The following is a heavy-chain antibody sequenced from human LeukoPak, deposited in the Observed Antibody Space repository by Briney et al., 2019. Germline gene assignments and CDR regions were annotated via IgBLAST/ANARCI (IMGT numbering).Heavy chain of an antibody. J-gene: IGHJ3*02. CDR1: GGSISSSSYF. CDR3: ARPSAVAYSSGWYWTGAFDI. CDR2: IYYSGST. D-gene: IGHD6-19*01. Sequence: SETLSLTCTVSGGSISSSSYFWGWIRQPPGKGLEWIGTIYYSGSTYYNPSLKSRVTISVDTSKNQFSLKLSSVTAADTAVYYCARPSAVAYSSGWYWTGAFDIWGQGTMVTDSS. V-gene: IGHV4-39*07.